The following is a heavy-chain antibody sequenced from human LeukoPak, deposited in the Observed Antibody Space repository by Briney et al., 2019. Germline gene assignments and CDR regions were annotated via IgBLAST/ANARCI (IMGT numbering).Heavy chain of an antibody. V-gene: IGHV4-59*01. J-gene: IGHJ5*02. CDR3: ARGVHGSSRVGNNWFDP. CDR2: IYYSGST. D-gene: IGHD6-6*01. CDR1: GGSISSYY. Sequence: SETPSLTCTVSGGSISSYYWSWIRQPPGKGLEWIGYIYYSGSTNYNPSLKSRVTISVDTSKNQFSLKLSSVTAADTAVYYCARGVHGSSRVGNNWFDPWGQGTLVTVSS.